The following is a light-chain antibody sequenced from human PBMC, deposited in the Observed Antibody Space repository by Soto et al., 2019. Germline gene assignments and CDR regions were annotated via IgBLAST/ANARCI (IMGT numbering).Light chain of an antibody. CDR3: NSFTTSSTWV. CDR1: SSDVGGYNY. Sequence: QSALTQPASVSGSPGQSIAISCTGTSSDVGGYNYVSWFQQHPGKAPNLLIYEVTNRPSGVSNRFSGPKSGNTASLTISGLQAEDEADYYCNSFTTSSTWVFGGGTQLTVL. V-gene: IGLV2-14*01. CDR2: EVT. J-gene: IGLJ3*02.